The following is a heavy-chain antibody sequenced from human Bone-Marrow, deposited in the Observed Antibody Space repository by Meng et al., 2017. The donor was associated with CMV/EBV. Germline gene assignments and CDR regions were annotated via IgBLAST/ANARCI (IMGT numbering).Heavy chain of an antibody. J-gene: IGHJ4*02. CDR2: ISFDGNDV. Sequence: GSLRLLWAAPGFIFSSHPMHWVRQAPGRGLDWVAGISFDGNDVYYADSVTGRFTISRDKSKNTLSLRMHSLTAEDTALYYCARDLSLSGYPSLGFDYWGQGALVTVSS. V-gene: IGHV3-30*01. CDR1: GFIFSSHP. CDR3: ARDLSLSGYPSLGFDY. D-gene: IGHD5-12*01.